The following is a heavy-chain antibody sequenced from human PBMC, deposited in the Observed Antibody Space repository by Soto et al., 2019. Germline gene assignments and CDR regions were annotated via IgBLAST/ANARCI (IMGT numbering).Heavy chain of an antibody. J-gene: IGHJ4*02. CDR3: ARDRGILYS. CDR2: IYYSGST. V-gene: IGHV4-59*01. CDR1: GGSISSYY. Sequence: PSETLSLTCTVSGGSISSYYWSWIRQPPGKGLEWIGYIYYSGSTNYNPSLKSRVTISVDTSKNQFSLKLSSVTAADTAVYYCARDRGILYSWGQGPLATVSP.